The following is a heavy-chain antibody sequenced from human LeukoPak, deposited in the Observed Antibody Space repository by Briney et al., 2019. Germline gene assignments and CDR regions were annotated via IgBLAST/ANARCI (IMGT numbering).Heavy chain of an antibody. CDR1: GGSISSYY. CDR3: ARAGGSWYPHFYMDV. Sequence: SETLSLTCTVSGGSISSYYRSWIRQPPGKGLEWIGYIYYSGSTNYNPSLKSRVTISVDTSKNQFSLKLSSVTAADTAVYYCARAGGSWYPHFYMDVWGKGTTVTISS. J-gene: IGHJ6*03. D-gene: IGHD6-13*01. V-gene: IGHV4-59*01. CDR2: IYYSGST.